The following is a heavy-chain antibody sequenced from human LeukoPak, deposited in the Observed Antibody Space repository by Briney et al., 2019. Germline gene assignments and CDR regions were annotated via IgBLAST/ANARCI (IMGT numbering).Heavy chain of an antibody. CDR2: IYTSGST. J-gene: IGHJ6*02. CDR3: ASGGYSYGFGVVSYYYGMDV. Sequence: KPSETLSLTCTVSGGSISSYYWSWIRQPAGKGLEWIGRIYTSGSTNYNPSLKSRVTMSVDTSKNQFSLKLSSVTAADTAVYYCASGGYSYGFGVVSYYYGMDVWGQGTTVTVSS. CDR1: GGSISSYY. V-gene: IGHV4-4*07. D-gene: IGHD5-18*01.